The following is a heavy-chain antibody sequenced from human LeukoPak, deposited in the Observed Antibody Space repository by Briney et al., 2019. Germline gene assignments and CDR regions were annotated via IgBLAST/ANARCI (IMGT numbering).Heavy chain of an antibody. V-gene: IGHV1-2*06. CDR3: ARDRNSGSYSDAFNI. Sequence: ASVKVSCKASGYTFTAYYLHWVRQAPGQGLEWMGRFNPNSGGTNYAQRFQGRVTMTRDTSITTAYMELSRLTSDDTAVYYCARDRNSGSYSDAFNIWGQGTMVTVSS. D-gene: IGHD1-26*01. CDR2: FNPNSGGT. CDR1: GYTFTAYY. J-gene: IGHJ3*02.